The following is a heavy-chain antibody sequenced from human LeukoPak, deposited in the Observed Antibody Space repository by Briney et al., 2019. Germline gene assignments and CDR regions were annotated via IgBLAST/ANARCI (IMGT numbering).Heavy chain of an antibody. CDR2: INHSGST. Sequence: SETLSLTCAVYGGSFSGYYWSWIRQPPGKGLEWIGEINHSGSTNYNPSLKSRVTISVDTSKNQFSLKLSSVTAADTAVYYCARARTGARIVVVPAAPSHYYYYMDVWGKGTTVTVSS. CDR1: GGSFSGYY. CDR3: ARARTGARIVVVPAAPSHYYYYMDV. D-gene: IGHD2-2*01. V-gene: IGHV4-34*01. J-gene: IGHJ6*03.